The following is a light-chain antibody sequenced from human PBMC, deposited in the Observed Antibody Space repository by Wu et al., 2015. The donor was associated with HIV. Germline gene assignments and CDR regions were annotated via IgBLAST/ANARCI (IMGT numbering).Light chain of an antibody. CDR1: QSFSSNS. V-gene: IGKV3-20*01. J-gene: IGKJ5*01. CDR3: RQYGSSPIT. Sequence: EIVLTQSPGTLSLSPGERATLSCRASQSFSSNSLAWYQQRPGQAPRLLIYGASTRATGIPDRFSGRGSGTDFTLTISRLEPEDFAVYFCRQYGSSPITFGQGTRLDIK. CDR2: GAS.